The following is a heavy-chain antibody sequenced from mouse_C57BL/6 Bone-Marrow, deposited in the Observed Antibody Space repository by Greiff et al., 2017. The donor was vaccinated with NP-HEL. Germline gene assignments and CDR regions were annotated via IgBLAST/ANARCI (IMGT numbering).Heavy chain of an antibody. J-gene: IGHJ2*01. CDR3: ARQGYDRNY. CDR2: ISSGGSYT. CDR1: GFTFSSYG. Sequence: EVQGVESGGDLVKPGGSLKLSCAASGFTFSSYGMSWVRQTPDKRLEWVATISSGGSYTYYPDSVKGRFTISRDNAKNTLYLQMSRLKSEDTAMYYCARQGYDRNYWGQGTTLTVSS. V-gene: IGHV5-6*01. D-gene: IGHD2-2*01.